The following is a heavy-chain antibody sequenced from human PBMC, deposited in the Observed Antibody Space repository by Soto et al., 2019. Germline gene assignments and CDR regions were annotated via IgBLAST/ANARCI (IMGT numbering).Heavy chain of an antibody. V-gene: IGHV1-69*13. CDR1: GGTFSSYA. Sequence: SVKVSCEASGGTFSSYAISWVRQAPGQGLEWMGGIIPIFGTANYAQKFQGRVTITADESTSTAYMELSSLRSEDTAVYYCASYEYSSSTLDYWGQGTLVTVS. D-gene: IGHD6-6*01. CDR3: ASYEYSSSTLDY. CDR2: IIPIFGTA. J-gene: IGHJ4*02.